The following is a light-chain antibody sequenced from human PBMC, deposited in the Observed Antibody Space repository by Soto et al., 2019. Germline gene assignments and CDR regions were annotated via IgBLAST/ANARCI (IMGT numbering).Light chain of an antibody. V-gene: IGKV3-20*01. CDR3: QQYGSSHRT. J-gene: IGKJ1*01. CDR1: QSVTRSY. Sequence: EIVLTQSPGTLSLSPGERATLSCRASQSVTRSYLGWYQQKPGRAPRLLIYDASKRATGIPDRFSGSGSGTDFTLTISRLEAEDFALYYCQQYGSSHRTFGQGTKVEIK. CDR2: DAS.